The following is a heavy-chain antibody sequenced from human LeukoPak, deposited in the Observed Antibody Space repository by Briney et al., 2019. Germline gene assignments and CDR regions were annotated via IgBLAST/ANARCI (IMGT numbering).Heavy chain of an antibody. V-gene: IGHV1-8*01. J-gene: IGHJ4*02. CDR2: MNPNSGNT. CDR3: ARATYYDFWSGYYTGLDY. Sequence: ASVKVSCKASGYTFISYDINWVRHATKQGLEWMGWMNPNSGNTGYAQKFQGRVTMTRNTSISTAYMELSSLRSEDTAVYYCARATYYDFWSGYYTGLDYWGQGTLVTVSS. CDR1: GYTFISYD. D-gene: IGHD3-3*01.